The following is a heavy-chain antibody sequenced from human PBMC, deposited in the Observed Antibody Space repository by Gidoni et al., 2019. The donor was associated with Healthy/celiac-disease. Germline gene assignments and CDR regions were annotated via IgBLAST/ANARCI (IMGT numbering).Heavy chain of an antibody. CDR3: ARAPLVGATISATDFDY. V-gene: IGHV5-10-1*03. CDR2: IDPSDSYT. Sequence: EVQLVQSGAEVKKPGESLRISCKGSGYSFTSYWISWVRQMPGKGLEWMGRIDPSDSYTNYSPSFQGHVTISADKSISTAYLQWSSLKASDTAMYYCARAPLVGATISATDFDYWGQGTLVTVSS. D-gene: IGHD1-26*01. CDR1: GYSFTSYW. J-gene: IGHJ4*02.